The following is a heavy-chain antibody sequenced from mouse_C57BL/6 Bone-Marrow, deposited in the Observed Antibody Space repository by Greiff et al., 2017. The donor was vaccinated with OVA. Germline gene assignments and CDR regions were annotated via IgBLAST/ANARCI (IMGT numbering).Heavy chain of an antibody. J-gene: IGHJ4*01. V-gene: IGHV1-18*01. Sequence: VHVKQSGPELVKPGASVKIPCKASGYTFTDYNMDWVKQSHGKSLEWIGDINPNNGGTIYNQKFKGKATLTVDKSSSTAYMELRSLTSEDTAVYYCARSSYAMDYWGQGTSVTVSS. CDR2: INPNNGGT. CDR3: ARSSYAMDY. CDR1: GYTFTDYN.